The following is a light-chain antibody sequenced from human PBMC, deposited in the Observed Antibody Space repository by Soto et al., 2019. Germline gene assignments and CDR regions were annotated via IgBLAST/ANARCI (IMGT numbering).Light chain of an antibody. CDR3: QQYNNWPLT. Sequence: EIVMSHSPATLSVSPGERATLSCRASQSVSSNLAWYQQKPGQAPRLLIYSASTRATGIPARFSGSGSGTEFTLTISSLQSEDFAVYYCQQYNNWPLTFGGGTKVDIK. J-gene: IGKJ4*01. CDR1: QSVSSN. CDR2: SAS. V-gene: IGKV3-15*01.